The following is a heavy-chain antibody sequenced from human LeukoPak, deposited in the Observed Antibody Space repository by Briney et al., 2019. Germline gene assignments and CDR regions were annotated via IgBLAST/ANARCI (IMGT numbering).Heavy chain of an antibody. CDR3: ARATRLRYFDWSYFDY. Sequence: GGSVRLSCAASGFTVSSNFMAWVRQAPGKGLEWVSVIYGGGSTFYADSVKGRSTISRDNSQNTMYLQMNGLRAEDTAVYYCARATRLRYFDWSYFDYWGQGTLVTVSS. D-gene: IGHD3-9*01. CDR1: GFTVSSNF. J-gene: IGHJ4*02. CDR2: IYGGGST. V-gene: IGHV3-53*01.